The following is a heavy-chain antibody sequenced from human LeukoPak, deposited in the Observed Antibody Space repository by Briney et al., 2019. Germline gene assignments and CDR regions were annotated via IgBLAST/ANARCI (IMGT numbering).Heavy chain of an antibody. CDR1: GFVFNDYW. CDR2: INNDGSST. Sequence: GGSLRLSCAASGFVFNDYWMHWVRQAPGKGLVWVSRINNDGSSTDYADSVQGRFTVSRDNAKNTLHLQINNLRAEDTAVYYCTGHHQAYSRTYWGQGTLVTVSS. D-gene: IGHD4-11*01. CDR3: TGHHQAYSRTY. J-gene: IGHJ4*02. V-gene: IGHV3-74*01.